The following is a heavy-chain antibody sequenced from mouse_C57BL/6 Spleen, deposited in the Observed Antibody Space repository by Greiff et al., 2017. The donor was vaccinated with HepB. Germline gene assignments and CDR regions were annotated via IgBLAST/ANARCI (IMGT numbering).Heavy chain of an antibody. D-gene: IGHD1-1*01. CDR1: GYTFTGYW. J-gene: IGHJ2*01. CDR2: ILPGSGST. V-gene: IGHV1-9*01. CDR3: ARFITTVVAEGYFDY. Sequence: QVQLQQSGAELMKPGASVKLSCKATGYTFTGYWIEWVKQRPGHGLEWIGEILPGSGSTNYNEKFKGKATFTADTSTNTAYMKLSSLTTEDSAIYYCARFITTVVAEGYFDYWGQGTTLTVSS.